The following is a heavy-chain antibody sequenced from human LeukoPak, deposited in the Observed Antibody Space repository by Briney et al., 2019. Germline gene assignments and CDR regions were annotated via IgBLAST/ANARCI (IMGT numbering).Heavy chain of an antibody. J-gene: IGHJ3*02. V-gene: IGHV3-30*18. CDR1: GFTFSSYG. D-gene: IGHD3-10*01. CDR2: ISYDGSNK. CDR3: AKFRWGYGSGIYVYDEYAFDI. Sequence: GRSPRLSCAASGFTFSSYGMHWVRQAPGKGLEWVAVISYDGSNKYYADSVKGRFTISRDNSKNTLYLQMNSLRAEDTAVYYCAKFRWGYGSGIYVYDEYAFDIWGQGTMVTVSS.